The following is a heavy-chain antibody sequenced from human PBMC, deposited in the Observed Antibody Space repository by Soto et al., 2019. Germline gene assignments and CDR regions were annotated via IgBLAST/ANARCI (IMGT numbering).Heavy chain of an antibody. D-gene: IGHD6-19*01. J-gene: IGHJ5*02. Sequence: GTLCLTCSGSGGSLNNFYRNWIRQTAGKGLEWIGRIHASGNTNYNPSLKSRATLSVDTSKNQFSLKVRSVTAADTAVYYCARSSHKESWFDPWGQGTLVTVSS. CDR1: GGSLNNFY. V-gene: IGHV4-4*07. CDR2: IHASGNT. CDR3: ARSSHKESWFDP.